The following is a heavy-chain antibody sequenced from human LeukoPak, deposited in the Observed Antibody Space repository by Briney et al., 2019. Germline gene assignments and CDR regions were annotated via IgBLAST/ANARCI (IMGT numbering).Heavy chain of an antibody. CDR3: ARGLGSSYYFDY. J-gene: IGHJ4*02. D-gene: IGHD6-6*01. Sequence: PGGSLRLSCAASGFTFSSYTMSWVRQAPGKGLEWVSSISSSSSYIYYADSVKGRFTISRDNAKNSLYLQMNSLRAEDTAVYYCARGLGSSYYFDYWGQGTLVTVSS. V-gene: IGHV3-21*01. CDR2: ISSSSSYI. CDR1: GFTFSSYT.